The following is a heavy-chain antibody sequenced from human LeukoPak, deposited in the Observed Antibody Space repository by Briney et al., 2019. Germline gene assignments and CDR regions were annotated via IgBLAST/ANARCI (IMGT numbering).Heavy chain of an antibody. J-gene: IGHJ1*01. CDR3: ARAPSEIGGYYPEYFRH. D-gene: IGHD3-22*01. V-gene: IGHV3-74*01. CDR1: GFTFSSYW. Sequence: GGSLRLSCAASGFTFSSYWLHWVRQAPGKGLVWVSRIKSDGSTNYADSVKGRFTISRDNAKNTLSLQMNSLRAEDTGVYYCARAPSEIGGYYPEYFRHWGQGTLVTVSS. CDR2: IKSDGST.